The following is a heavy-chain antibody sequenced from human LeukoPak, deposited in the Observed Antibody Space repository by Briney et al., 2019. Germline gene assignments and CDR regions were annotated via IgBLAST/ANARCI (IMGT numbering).Heavy chain of an antibody. Sequence: PGGSLRLSCAASGFTFSSYSMNWVRKAPGKGLEWVSSISSSSSYIYYADSVKGRFTISRDNAKNSLYLQMNSLRAEDTAVYYCARAGVAAAGFDYWGQGTLVTVSS. CDR3: ARAGVAAAGFDY. V-gene: IGHV3-21*01. CDR2: ISSSSSYI. CDR1: GFTFSSYS. J-gene: IGHJ4*02. D-gene: IGHD6-13*01.